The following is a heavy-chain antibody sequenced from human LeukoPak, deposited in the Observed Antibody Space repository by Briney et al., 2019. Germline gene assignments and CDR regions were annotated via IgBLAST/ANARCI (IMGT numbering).Heavy chain of an antibody. V-gene: IGHV4-34*12. CDR3: AGYSGSPRYFDY. CDR2: IIHSGGT. D-gene: IGHD6-6*01. J-gene: IGHJ4*02. Sequence: SETLSFTCAVYGGSFSGYYWSWIRQTPGKGLEWIGEIIHSGGTNYSPSLKSRVTISLDTAKSQFSLRLTSVTAADTAVYYCAGYSGSPRYFDYWGQGTLVTVSS. CDR1: GGSFSGYY.